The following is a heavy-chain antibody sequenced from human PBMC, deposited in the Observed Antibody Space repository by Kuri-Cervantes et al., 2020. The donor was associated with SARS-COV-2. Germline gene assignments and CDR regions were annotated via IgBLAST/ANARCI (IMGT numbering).Heavy chain of an antibody. CDR2: ISSGSSYI. CDR3: ARDIAPGYSSGWVYYYYGMDV. CDR1: EFTFTGYS. V-gene: IGHV3-21*01. J-gene: IGHJ6*02. Sequence: GESLKISCVASEFTFTGYSLNWVRQAPGKGLEWVSSISSGSSYIYYADSMKGRFTISRDNSKNTLYLQMNSLRAEDTAVYYCARDIAPGYSSGWVYYYYGMDVWGQGTTVTVSS. D-gene: IGHD6-19*01.